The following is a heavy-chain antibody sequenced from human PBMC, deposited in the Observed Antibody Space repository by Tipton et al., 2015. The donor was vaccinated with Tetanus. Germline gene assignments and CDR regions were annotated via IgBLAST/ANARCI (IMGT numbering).Heavy chain of an antibody. CDR1: GGSISGSSYY. Sequence: TLSLTCSVSGGSISGSSYYWSWIRQPPGRALEWIGSIYYSGSTFYHPSLQSRVTISVDTSKNQFSLRLSSVTAADTAVYFCARHPPPYYYGSGSYLDYWGQGTPVPASS. V-gene: IGHV4-39*01. CDR3: ARHPPPYYYGSGSYLDY. D-gene: IGHD3-10*01. CDR2: IYYSGST. J-gene: IGHJ4*02.